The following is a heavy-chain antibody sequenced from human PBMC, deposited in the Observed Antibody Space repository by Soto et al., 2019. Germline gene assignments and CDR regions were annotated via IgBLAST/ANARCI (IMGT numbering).Heavy chain of an antibody. CDR3: AREGNLGRWIQPLDS. Sequence: SETLSLTCTVSGESISSYSRSWIRQPPGKGLEWIGNIHYNGNTKYSPSLKSRVTMSVDTSKNHFSLKLISVTTADTAVYFCAREGNLGRWIQPLDSWGQGTLVTVS. D-gene: IGHD2-2*03. CDR2: IHYNGNT. J-gene: IGHJ4*02. CDR1: GESISSYS. V-gene: IGHV4-59*01.